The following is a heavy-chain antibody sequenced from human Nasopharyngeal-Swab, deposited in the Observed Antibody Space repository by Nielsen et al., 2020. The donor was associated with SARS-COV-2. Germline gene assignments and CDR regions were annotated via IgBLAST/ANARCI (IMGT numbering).Heavy chain of an antibody. D-gene: IGHD3-22*01. CDR2: ISGSGGST. CDR1: GFTFSSYA. V-gene: IGHV3-23*01. CDR3: AKDGIYYDSSGYWYY. Sequence: GESLNISCAASGFTFSSYAMSWVRQAPGKGLEWVSAISGSGGSTYYADSVKGRFTISRDNSKNTLYLQMNSLRAEDTAVYYCAKDGIYYDSSGYWYYWGQGTLVTVSS. J-gene: IGHJ4*02.